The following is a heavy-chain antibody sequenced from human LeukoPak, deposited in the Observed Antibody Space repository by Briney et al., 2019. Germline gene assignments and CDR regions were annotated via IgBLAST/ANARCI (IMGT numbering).Heavy chain of an antibody. CDR2: INPNSGGT. J-gene: IGHJ6*03. CDR3: ARAMGTVYYYYYMDV. V-gene: IGHV1-2*02. Sequence: GASVKVSCKASGYTFTDYYMHWVRQAPGQGLEWMGWINPNSGGTNYAQKFQGRVTMTRDTSISTAYMELSRLRSDDTAVYYCARAMGTVYYYYYMDVWGKGTTVTVSS. CDR1: GYTFTDYY. D-gene: IGHD5-18*01.